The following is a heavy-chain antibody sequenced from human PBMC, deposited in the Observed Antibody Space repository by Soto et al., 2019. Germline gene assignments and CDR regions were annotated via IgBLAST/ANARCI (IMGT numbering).Heavy chain of an antibody. J-gene: IGHJ3*02. Sequence: GASAKVSCKASGGTFSSYTISWVRQAPGQGLEWMGRISAYNGKTNYAQKLQGRVTMTTDTSTSTAYMELRSLRSDDTAVYYCARVTVADTFDIWGQGTMVTVSS. CDR2: ISAYNGKT. CDR1: GGTFSSYT. V-gene: IGHV1-18*01. CDR3: ARVTVADTFDI. D-gene: IGHD2-21*02.